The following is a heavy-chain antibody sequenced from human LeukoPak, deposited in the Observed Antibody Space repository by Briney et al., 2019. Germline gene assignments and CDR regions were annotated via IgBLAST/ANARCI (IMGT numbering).Heavy chain of an antibody. CDR3: ARGYSSSWYSPQYHYGMDV. J-gene: IGHJ6*02. CDR1: GYTFTSYD. D-gene: IGHD6-13*01. Sequence: ASVKVSCKASGYTFTSYDINWVREGTGQGLEWMGWMNPNSGNTGYAQKLQRRATMTRNPSLSTAYMELSRLRSEDTAVYYCARGYSSSWYSPQYHYGMDVWGQGTTVTVSS. V-gene: IGHV1-8*01. CDR2: MNPNSGNT.